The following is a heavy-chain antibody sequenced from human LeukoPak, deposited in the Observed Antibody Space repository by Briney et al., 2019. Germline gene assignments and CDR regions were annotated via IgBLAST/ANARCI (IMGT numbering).Heavy chain of an antibody. J-gene: IGHJ3*02. D-gene: IGHD3-22*01. CDR2: IYYSGST. CDR3: ARDGTSYYYDSSGNDAFDI. V-gene: IGHV4-59*01. CDR1: GGSISSYY. Sequence: SETLSLTCTVSGGSISSYYWSWIRQPPGKGLEWIGYIYYSGSTNYNPSLKSRVTISVDTSKNQFSLKLSSVTAADTAVYYCARDGTSYYYDSSGNDAFDIWGQGTMVTVSS.